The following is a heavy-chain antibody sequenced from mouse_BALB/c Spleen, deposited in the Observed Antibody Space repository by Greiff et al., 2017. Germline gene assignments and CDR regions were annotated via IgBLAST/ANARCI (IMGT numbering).Heavy chain of an antibody. V-gene: IGHV3-8*02. D-gene: IGHD1-1*01. CDR2: ISYSGST. Sequence: EVKLQESGPSLVKPSQTLSLTCSVTGDSITSGYWNWIRKFPGNKLEYMGYISYSGSTYYNPSLKSRISITRDTSKNQYYLQLNSVTTEDTATYYCARNYDGSTPFDYWGQGTTLTVSS. J-gene: IGHJ2*01. CDR1: GDSITSGY. CDR3: ARNYDGSTPFDY.